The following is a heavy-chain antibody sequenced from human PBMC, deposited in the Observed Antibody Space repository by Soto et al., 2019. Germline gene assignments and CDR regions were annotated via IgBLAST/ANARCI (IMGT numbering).Heavy chain of an antibody. V-gene: IGHV3-23*01. CDR1: GFTFSSYA. CDR2: ISGSGGST. J-gene: IGHJ4*02. Sequence: GSLRISCAASGFTFSSYAMSWVRQAPGKGQEWVSAISGSGGSTYYADSVKGRFTISRDNSKNTLYLQMNSLRAEDTAVYYCAKDPFFFDFSSGAISAFPYCRQGPLVTGSS. CDR3: AKDPFFFDFSSGAISAFPY. D-gene: IGHD3-3*01.